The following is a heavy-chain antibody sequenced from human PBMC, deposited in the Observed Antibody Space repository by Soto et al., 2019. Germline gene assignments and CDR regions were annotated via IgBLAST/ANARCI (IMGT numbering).Heavy chain of an antibody. V-gene: IGHV4-39*01. CDR2: IYYSGST. CDR1: GGSISSSSYY. CDR3: ARQIAAAGRFDP. D-gene: IGHD6-13*01. J-gene: IGHJ5*02. Sequence: SETLSLTCTVSGGSISSSSYYWGWIRQPPGKGLEWIGSIYYSGSTYYNPSLKSRVTISVDTSKNQFSLKLSSVTAADAAVYYCARQIAAAGRFDPWGQGTLVTVSS.